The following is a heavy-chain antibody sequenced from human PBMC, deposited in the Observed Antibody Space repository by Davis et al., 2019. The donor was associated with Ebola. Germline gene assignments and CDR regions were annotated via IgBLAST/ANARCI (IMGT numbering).Heavy chain of an antibody. CDR1: GFTFSSYG. J-gene: IGHJ3*02. D-gene: IGHD3-3*01. V-gene: IGHV3-30*02. CDR3: AKLTIFGVVIRGARAHDAFDI. CDR2: IRYDGSNK. Sequence: PGGSLRLSCAASGFTFSSYGMHWVRQAPGKGLEWVAFIRYDGSNKYYADSVKGRFTISRDNSKNTLYLQMNSLRAEDTAVYYCAKLTIFGVVIRGARAHDAFDIWGQGTMVTVSS.